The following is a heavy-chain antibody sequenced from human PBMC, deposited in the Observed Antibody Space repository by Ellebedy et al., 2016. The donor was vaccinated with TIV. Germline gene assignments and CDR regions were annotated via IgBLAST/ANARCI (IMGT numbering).Heavy chain of an antibody. CDR1: GGSSSNHP. Sequence: AASVKVSCKPSGGSSSNHPISWVRQAPGQGLEWMGGLIPIFNTAKYSQKFQGRVTITADASTRISYMELTSLNSEDTAVYYCAMGVTMMKNWFDPWGQGTLVTVSS. J-gene: IGHJ5*02. D-gene: IGHD3-22*01. CDR2: LIPIFNTA. V-gene: IGHV1-69*13. CDR3: AMGVTMMKNWFDP.